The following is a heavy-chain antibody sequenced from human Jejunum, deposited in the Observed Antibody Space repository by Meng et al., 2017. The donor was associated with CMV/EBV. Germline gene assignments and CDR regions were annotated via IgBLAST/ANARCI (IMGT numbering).Heavy chain of an antibody. Sequence: TLRCNWWGWLGWHLEHVLEVIGNIHHSGRTNFHPALKSRVSISVGKSKDEFSLSVTSVTAADTALYFCARGYCSSSSCGRGGRFDCWGQGTLVTVSS. D-gene: IGHD2-2*01. CDR3: ARGYCSSSSCGRGGRFDC. CDR2: IHHSGRT. J-gene: IGHJ4*02. CDR1: TLRCNW. V-gene: IGHV4-4*01.